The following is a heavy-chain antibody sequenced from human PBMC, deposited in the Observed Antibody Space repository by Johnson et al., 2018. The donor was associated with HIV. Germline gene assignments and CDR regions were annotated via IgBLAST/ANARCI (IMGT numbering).Heavy chain of an antibody. D-gene: IGHD3-22*01. J-gene: IGHJ3*02. CDR1: GFTFSSYG. V-gene: IGHV3-30*02. CDR2: IRYDGSNK. Sequence: QMLLVESGGGVVQPGGSLRLSCVASGFTFSSYGMHWVRQAPGKGLEWVAFIRYDGSNKHYADSVKGRFTISRDNSKNTVSLQMSSLRAEDTAVYYCARDRGYWDGLDIWGQGTMVTVSS. CDR3: ARDRGYWDGLDI.